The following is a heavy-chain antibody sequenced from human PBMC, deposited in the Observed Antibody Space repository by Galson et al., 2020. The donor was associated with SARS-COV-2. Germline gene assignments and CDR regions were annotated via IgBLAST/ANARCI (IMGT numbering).Heavy chain of an antibody. CDR1: GYTLTELS. CDR3: ATAPPMVRGSWFDP. Sequence: GASVKVSCKVSGYTLTELSMHWVRQAPGKGLEWMGGFDPEDGETIYAQKFQGRVTMTEDTSTDTAYMELSSLRSEDTAVYYCATAPPMVRGSWFDPWGQGTLVTVSS. V-gene: IGHV1-24*01. CDR2: FDPEDGET. D-gene: IGHD3-10*01. J-gene: IGHJ5*02.